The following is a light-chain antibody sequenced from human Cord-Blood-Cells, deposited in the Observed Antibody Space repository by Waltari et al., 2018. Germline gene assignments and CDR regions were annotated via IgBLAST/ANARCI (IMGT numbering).Light chain of an antibody. V-gene: IGKV3-20*01. CDR3: QQYGSSPWA. J-gene: IGKJ1*01. CDR1: QSVSSSY. Sequence: EIVLTQPPATLSLSPGDRATLSCRASQSVSSSYVAWYQQKTGQAPRLLSYGASSRDAGIPGRCSGSGAGTDFTLTISILEPEDVVVYYCQQYGSSPWAFGQGTKVEIK. CDR2: GAS.